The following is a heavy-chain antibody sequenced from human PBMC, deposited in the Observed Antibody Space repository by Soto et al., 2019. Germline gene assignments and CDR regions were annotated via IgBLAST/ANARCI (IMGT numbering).Heavy chain of an antibody. CDR2: IKSKTDGGTT. CDR1: GFTFSNAW. CDR3: TTRRHADCSGGSCYSREYYYYGMDV. Sequence: GGSLRLSCAASGFTFSNAWMNWVRQAPGKGLEWVGRIKSKTDGGTTDYAAPVKGRFTISRDDSKNTLYLQMNSLKTEDTAVYYCTTRRHADCSGGSCYSREYYYYGMDVWGQGTTVTVSS. J-gene: IGHJ6*02. D-gene: IGHD2-15*01. V-gene: IGHV3-15*07.